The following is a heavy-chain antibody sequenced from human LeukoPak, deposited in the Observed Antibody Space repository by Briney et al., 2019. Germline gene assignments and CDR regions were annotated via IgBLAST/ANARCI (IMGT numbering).Heavy chain of an antibody. V-gene: IGHV4-4*07. J-gene: IGHJ4*02. D-gene: IGHD1-1*01. CDR1: GGSISSYY. CDR3: ATALQLENFDY. CDR2: IYTSGST. Sequence: PSETLSLTCTVSGGSISSYYWSWIRQPAGKGLEWIGRIYTSGSTNYNPSLKSRLTMSVDTSKNQFSLKVSSVTAADTAVYYCATALQLENFDYWGQGTLVTVSS.